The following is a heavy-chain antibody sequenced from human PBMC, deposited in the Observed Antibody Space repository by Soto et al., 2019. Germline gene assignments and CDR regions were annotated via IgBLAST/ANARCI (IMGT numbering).Heavy chain of an antibody. J-gene: IGHJ4*02. CDR1: GGSISSGDYY. Sequence: SETLSLTCTVSGGSISSGDYYWSWIRQPPGKGLEWIGYIYYSGSTYYNPSLKSRVTISVDTSKNQFSLKLSSVTAADTAVYYCARDRVYYDSSGYYYGYFDYWGQGTLVTVSS. CDR3: ARDRVYYDSSGYYYGYFDY. D-gene: IGHD3-22*01. CDR2: IYYSGST. V-gene: IGHV4-30-4*01.